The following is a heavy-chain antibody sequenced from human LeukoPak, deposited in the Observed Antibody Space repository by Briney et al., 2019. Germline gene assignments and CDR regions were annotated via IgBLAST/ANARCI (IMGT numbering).Heavy chain of an antibody. D-gene: IGHD4-23*01. CDR2: ISWDGGST. J-gene: IGHJ4*02. CDR1: GFTFDDYA. Sequence: GGSLRLSCAASGFTFDDYAMHWVRHAPGKGLEWVSLISWDGGSTYYADSVKGRFTISRDNSKNSLYLQMNSLRAEDTALYYCAKDFDYGGNAYLLDYWGQGTLVTVSS. CDR3: AKDFDYGGNAYLLDY. V-gene: IGHV3-43D*03.